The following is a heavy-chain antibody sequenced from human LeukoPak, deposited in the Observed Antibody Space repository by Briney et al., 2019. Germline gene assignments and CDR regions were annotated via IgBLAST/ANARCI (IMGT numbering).Heavy chain of an antibody. CDR2: MNPNSGNT. J-gene: IGHJ4*02. CDR1: GYTFTGYY. CDR3: ARGHYDSSGCDY. V-gene: IGHV1-8*02. D-gene: IGHD3-22*01. Sequence: ASVKVSCKASGYTFTGYYMHWVRQAPGQGLEWMGWMNPNSGNTGYAQKFQGRVTMTRNTSISTAYMELSSLRSEDTAVYYCARGHYDSSGCDYWGQGTLVTVSS.